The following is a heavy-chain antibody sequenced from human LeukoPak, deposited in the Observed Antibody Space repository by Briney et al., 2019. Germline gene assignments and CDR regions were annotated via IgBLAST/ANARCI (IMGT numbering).Heavy chain of an antibody. CDR2: ISSSGSSI. Sequence: PGGSLRLSCAASGFTFSSYSMNWVRQAPGKGLEWVSYISSSGSSIYYADSVKGRFTISRDNAKDSLYLQTNSLRAEDTAVYYCARDPGSGYEEHFDYWGQGTLVTVSS. V-gene: IGHV3-48*04. J-gene: IGHJ4*02. D-gene: IGHD5-12*01. CDR3: ARDPGSGYEEHFDY. CDR1: GFTFSSYS.